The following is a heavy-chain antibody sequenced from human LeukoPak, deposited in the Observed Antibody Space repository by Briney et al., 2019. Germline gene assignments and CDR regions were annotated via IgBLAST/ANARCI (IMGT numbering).Heavy chain of an antibody. Sequence: SETLSLTCNVFGASTRSGRNYWGWIRQSPGKGLEWIGSIYYSGSSSYNPSLQSRVSISVDTSKNHISLKVFSLTAADTALYYCARHVAGSAMMHYFDYWGQGNLVTVSS. D-gene: IGHD5-18*01. V-gene: IGHV4-39*01. J-gene: IGHJ4*02. CDR2: IYYSGSS. CDR3: ARHVAGSAMMHYFDY. CDR1: GASTRSGRNY.